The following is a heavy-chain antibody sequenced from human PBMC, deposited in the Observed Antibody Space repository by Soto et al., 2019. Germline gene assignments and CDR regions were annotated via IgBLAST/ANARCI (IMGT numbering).Heavy chain of an antibody. CDR3: ATAGCVGGNCYTLVGLRYGMDV. CDR1: GFTFSSYA. V-gene: IGHV3-30-3*01. D-gene: IGHD2-15*01. J-gene: IGHJ6*02. CDR2: ISYDGNNK. Sequence: QVQLVESGGGVVQPGRSLRLSCAASGFTFSSYAMHWVRQAPGKGLEWVAVISYDGNNKYYADSVKGRFTISRDNSKNTLYLQMNSLRAEDTAVYYCATAGCVGGNCYTLVGLRYGMDVWGQGTTVTVSS.